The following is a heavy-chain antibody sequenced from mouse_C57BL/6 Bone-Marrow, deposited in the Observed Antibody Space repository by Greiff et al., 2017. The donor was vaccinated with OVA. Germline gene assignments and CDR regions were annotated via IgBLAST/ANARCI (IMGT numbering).Heavy chain of an antibody. CDR2: ISNGGGST. D-gene: IGHD4-1*01. V-gene: IGHV5-12*01. Sequence: VQLVESGGGLVQPGGSLKLSCAASGFTFSDYYMYWVRQTPEKRLEWVAYISNGGGSTYYPDTVKGRFTISRDNAQNTLYLQMSRLESEDTAMYYCARHNWDFYYFDYWGQGTTLTASS. CDR3: ARHNWDFYYFDY. CDR1: GFTFSDYY. J-gene: IGHJ2*01.